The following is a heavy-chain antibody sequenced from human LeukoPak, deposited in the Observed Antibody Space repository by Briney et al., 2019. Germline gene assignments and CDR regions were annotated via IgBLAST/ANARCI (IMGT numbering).Heavy chain of an antibody. V-gene: IGHV1-18*01. Sequence: ASVKVSCKASGYTFTTYNINWVRQAPGQGLEWMGWISGYNGNTNYAQKLQGRVTMTTDTSTSTAYMELRSLRSDDTAVYYCARVAAADYFDYWGQGTLVTVSS. CDR3: ARVAAADYFDY. CDR1: GYTFTTYN. D-gene: IGHD6-13*01. J-gene: IGHJ4*02. CDR2: ISGYNGNT.